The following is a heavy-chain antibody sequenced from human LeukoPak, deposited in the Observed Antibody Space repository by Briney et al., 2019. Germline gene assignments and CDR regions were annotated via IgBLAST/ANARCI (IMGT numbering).Heavy chain of an antibody. CDR3: AKDLPPYIVVVVAATIDY. D-gene: IGHD2-15*01. Sequence: PGGSLRLSCAASGFTFSSYGMHWVRQAPGKGLEWVAVISYDGSNKYYADSVKGRFTISRDNSKNTLYLQMNSLRAEDMAVYYCAKDLPPYIVVVVAATIDYWGQGTLVTVSS. CDR2: ISYDGSNK. J-gene: IGHJ4*02. CDR1: GFTFSSYG. V-gene: IGHV3-30*18.